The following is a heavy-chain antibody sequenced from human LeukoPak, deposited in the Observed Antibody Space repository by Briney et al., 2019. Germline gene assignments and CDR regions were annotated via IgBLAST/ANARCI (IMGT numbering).Heavy chain of an antibody. CDR2: ISSSGSTI. V-gene: IGHV3-11*01. CDR3: ARDRLGYYYYGSGSYKGAFDI. J-gene: IGHJ3*02. Sequence: GGSLRISCAASGFTFSDYYMSWIRPAPGKGLEWVSYISSSGSTIYYADSVKGRFTISRDNAKNSLYLQMNSLRAEDTAVYYCARDRLGYYYYGSGSYKGAFDIWGQGTMVTVSS. CDR1: GFTFSDYY. D-gene: IGHD3-10*01.